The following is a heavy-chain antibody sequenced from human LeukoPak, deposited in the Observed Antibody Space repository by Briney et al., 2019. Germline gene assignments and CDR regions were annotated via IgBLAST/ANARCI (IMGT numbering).Heavy chain of an antibody. CDR1: GFTFSSYA. D-gene: IGHD3-10*01. CDR3: ARDALNYGSGSYIDY. CDR2: ISYDGSNK. J-gene: IGHJ4*02. Sequence: GGSLRLSCAASGFTFSSYAMHWVRQAPGKGLEWVAVISYDGSNKYYADSVKDRFTISRDNSKNTLYLQMNSLRAEDTAVYYCARDALNYGSGSYIDYWGQGTLVTVSS. V-gene: IGHV3-30-3*01.